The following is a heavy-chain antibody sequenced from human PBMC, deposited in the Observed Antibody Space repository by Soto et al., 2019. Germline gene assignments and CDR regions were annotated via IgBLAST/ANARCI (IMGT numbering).Heavy chain of an antibody. CDR1: GGSISSGGYS. D-gene: IGHD3-10*01. CDR3: ARAIGWFGELLGGYYFDY. Sequence: QLQLQESGSGLVKPSQTLSLTSAVSGGSISSGGYSWSWIRQPPGKGLEWIGYIYHSGSTYYNPSLKSRVTISVDRSKNQFSLKLSSVTAADTAVYYCARAIGWFGELLGGYYFDYWGQGTLVIISS. CDR2: IYHSGST. V-gene: IGHV4-30-2*01. J-gene: IGHJ4*02.